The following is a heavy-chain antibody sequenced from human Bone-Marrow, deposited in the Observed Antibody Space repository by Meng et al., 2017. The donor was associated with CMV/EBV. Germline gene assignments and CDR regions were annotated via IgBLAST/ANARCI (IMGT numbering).Heavy chain of an antibody. Sequence: GESLKISCAASGFPFSSYSMNWVRQAPGKGLEWVSSISSSSSYIYYADSVKGRFTISRDNAKNSLYLQMNSLRAEDTAVYYCASVDYVWGSYRYTASTSDYWGQGTLVTVSS. CDR3: ASVDYVWGSYRYTASTSDY. V-gene: IGHV3-21*01. D-gene: IGHD3-16*02. J-gene: IGHJ4*02. CDR2: ISSSSSYI. CDR1: GFPFSSYS.